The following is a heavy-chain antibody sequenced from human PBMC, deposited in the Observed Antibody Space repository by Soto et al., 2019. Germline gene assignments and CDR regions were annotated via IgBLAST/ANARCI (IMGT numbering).Heavy chain of an antibody. J-gene: IGHJ6*03. CDR2: IYYSGST. D-gene: IGHD3-3*01. CDR3: ANLAVYVFWSGFLAHRSNYYYYMDV. V-gene: IGHV4-39*01. Sequence: SETLSLTCTVSGGSISSSSYYWGWIRQPPGKGLEWIGSIYYSGSTYYNPSLKSRVTISVDTSKNQFSLKLSSVTAADTAVYYCANLAVYVFWSGFLAHRSNYYYYMDVWGKGTTVTVSS. CDR1: GGSISSSSYY.